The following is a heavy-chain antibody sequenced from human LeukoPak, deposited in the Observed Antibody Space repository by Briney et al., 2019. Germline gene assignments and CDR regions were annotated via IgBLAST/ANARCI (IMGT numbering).Heavy chain of an antibody. J-gene: IGHJ6*02. CDR1: GGSFSDFY. D-gene: IGHD3-10*01. V-gene: IGHV4-59*01. Sequence: SETLSLTCTVSGGSFSDFYWTWIRQSPGQGLEWIGYSGSSNYNPSLKSRVTISVDTSKRHFSLTLSSMTAADTGIYYCARTRRHYYGSGKNLTPWPAGLDVWGQGTTVIVS. CDR3: ARTRRHYYGSGKNLTPWPAGLDV. CDR2: SGSS.